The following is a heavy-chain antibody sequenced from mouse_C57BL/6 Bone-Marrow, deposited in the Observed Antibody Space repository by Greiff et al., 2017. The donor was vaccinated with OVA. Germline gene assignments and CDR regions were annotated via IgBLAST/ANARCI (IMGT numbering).Heavy chain of an antibody. CDR3: ARHGLPLHAMDY. CDR2: FYTGSGSI. V-gene: IGHV1-62-2*01. J-gene: IGHJ4*01. CDR1: GYTFTDYT. D-gene: IGHD5-5*01. Sequence: VQLQQSGAELVKPGASVKLSCTASGYTFTDYTIHWVKQRSGQGLEWIGWFYTGSGSIQYNEKFKDKATLTADKSSSTVYMELSRLTYEDSAVYCCARHGLPLHAMDYWGQGTSVTVSS.